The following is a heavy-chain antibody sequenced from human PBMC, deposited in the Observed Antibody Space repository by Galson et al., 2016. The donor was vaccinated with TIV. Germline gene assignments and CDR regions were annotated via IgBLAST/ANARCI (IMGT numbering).Heavy chain of an antibody. CDR2: IYPGDSDS. Sequence: KPGESLKISCQSSGYKFNSYWIGWVRQMPGKGPEWMGIIYPGDSDSRKSPSFQGQVTMSVDKSINTASLQLSSLKASDTAMYYCARQSENAYDVWGQGTLVTVSS. V-gene: IGHV5-51*01. J-gene: IGHJ3*01. CDR1: GYKFNSYW. CDR3: ARQSENAYDV.